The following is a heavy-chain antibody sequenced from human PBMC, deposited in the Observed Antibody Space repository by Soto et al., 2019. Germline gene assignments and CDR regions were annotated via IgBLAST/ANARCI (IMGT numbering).Heavy chain of an antibody. CDR3: TRRGTDRWDSGIGY. D-gene: IGHD1-26*01. J-gene: IGHJ4*02. CDR2: IRSKVNSYAT. V-gene: IGHV3-73*02. CDR1: GFTFSGSS. Sequence: EVQLVESGGGLVQSGGSLKLSCAASGFTFSGSSMHWVRQASGKGLERVGRIRSKVNSYATAYAASVEGRFIISRDDSKTTTYLQMNSLKTEDTAVYYCTRRGTDRWDSGIGYWGQGTLVTVSS.